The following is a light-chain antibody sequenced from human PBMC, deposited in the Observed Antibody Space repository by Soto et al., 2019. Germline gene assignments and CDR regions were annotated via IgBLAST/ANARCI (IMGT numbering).Light chain of an antibody. CDR2: DAS. Sequence: DIQMTQSPSTLSASVGDRVPITCRASQSISSWLAWYQQKPGKAPKLLIYDASSLESGVPSRFSGSGSGTEFTLTISGLQPDDFATYYCQQYNSYSWTFGQGTKVEIK. V-gene: IGKV1-5*01. J-gene: IGKJ1*01. CDR3: QQYNSYSWT. CDR1: QSISSW.